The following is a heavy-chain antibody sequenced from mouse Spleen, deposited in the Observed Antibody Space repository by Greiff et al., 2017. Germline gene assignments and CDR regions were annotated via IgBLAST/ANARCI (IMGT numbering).Heavy chain of an antibody. V-gene: IGHV1-63*02. CDR1: GYTFTNYW. Sequence: VKLQESGAELVKPGTSVKISCKASGYTFTNYWLGWVKQRPGHGLEWIGDIYPGGGYTNYNEKFKGKATLTADTSSSTAYMQLSSLTSEDSAVYFCARDYYGLWFAYWGQGTLVTVSA. D-gene: IGHD1-1*01. J-gene: IGHJ3*01. CDR2: IYPGGGYT. CDR3: ARDYYGLWFAY.